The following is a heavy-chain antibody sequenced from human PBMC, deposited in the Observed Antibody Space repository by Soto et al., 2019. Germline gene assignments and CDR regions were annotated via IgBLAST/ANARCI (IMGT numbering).Heavy chain of an antibody. V-gene: IGHV1-18*01. CDR1: GYAFTTYG. CDR3: ARGRYGDY. J-gene: IGHJ4*02. Sequence: QVHLVQSGAEVKKPGASVKVSCQGSGYAFTTYGITWVRQAPGQGLEWMGWISAHNGNTNYAQQLQGRVTVTRDTSTSTAYRELRSLRYDDTAVYYCARGRYGDYWGQGALVTVSS. CDR2: ISAHNGNT. D-gene: IGHD1-1*01.